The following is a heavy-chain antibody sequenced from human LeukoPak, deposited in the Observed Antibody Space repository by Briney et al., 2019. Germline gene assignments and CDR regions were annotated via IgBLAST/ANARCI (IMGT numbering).Heavy chain of an antibody. CDR2: IIPIFGTA. V-gene: IGHV1-69*05. Sequence: SVKVSCKASGGTFSSYAISWVRQAPGQGLEWMGGIIPIFGTANYAQKFQGRVTITTDESTSTAYMELSSLRSEDTAVYYCAKIPPTYCGGDCPPGGYYFDYWGQGTLVTVSS. D-gene: IGHD2-21*02. J-gene: IGHJ4*02. CDR1: GGTFSSYA. CDR3: AKIPPTYCGGDCPPGGYYFDY.